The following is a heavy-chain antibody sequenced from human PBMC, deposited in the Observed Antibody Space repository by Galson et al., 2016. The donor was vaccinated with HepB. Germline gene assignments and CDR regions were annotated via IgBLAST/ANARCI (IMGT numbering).Heavy chain of an antibody. CDR2: ISGSGGST. CDR3: ARRPLGATYFDY. Sequence: SLRLSCAASGFTFRNYSMTWVRQAPGKGLEWVSSISGSGGSTYYADSVKGRFTISRDISKNTLCLQMNSLRAEDTAVYYCARRPLGATYFDYWGQGTLVTVS. V-gene: IGHV3-23*01. CDR1: GFTFRNYS. D-gene: IGHD1-26*01. J-gene: IGHJ4*02.